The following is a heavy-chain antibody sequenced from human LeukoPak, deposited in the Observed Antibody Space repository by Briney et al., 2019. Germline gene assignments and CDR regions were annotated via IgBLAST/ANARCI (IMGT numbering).Heavy chain of an antibody. CDR3: AKASGWDYYYDLDV. Sequence: GESLKISCAASGFTLTSYAMSWVRQAPGKGLEWVSTFGGSGGGTSYADSVKGRFTISRDNSKNTLYLQMNSLRAGDTAVYYCAKASGWDYYYDLDVWGQGTPVTVSS. CDR2: FGGSGGGT. J-gene: IGHJ6*02. V-gene: IGHV3-23*01. CDR1: GFTLTSYA. D-gene: IGHD6-19*01.